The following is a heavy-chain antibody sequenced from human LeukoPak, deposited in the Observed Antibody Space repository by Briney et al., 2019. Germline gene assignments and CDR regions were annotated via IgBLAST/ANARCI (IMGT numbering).Heavy chain of an antibody. D-gene: IGHD1-26*01. CDR2: IYCSGTT. CDR3: ARYTGMVGAHAFDY. CDR1: GGSISSGDYY. J-gene: IGHJ4*02. Sequence: SQTLSLTCTVSGGSISSGDYYWSWIRQPPGQGLEWIGNIYCSGTTYYNPSLKSRVTISVDTSKNQYSLKLSSVTAADTAVYYCARYTGMVGAHAFDYWGQGTLVTVSS. V-gene: IGHV4-30-4*08.